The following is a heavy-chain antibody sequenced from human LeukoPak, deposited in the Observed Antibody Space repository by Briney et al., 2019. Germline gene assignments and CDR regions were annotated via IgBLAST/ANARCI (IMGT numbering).Heavy chain of an antibody. V-gene: IGHV4-59*01. J-gene: IGHJ6*02. CDR2: IYYSGST. Sequence: SETLSLTCTVSGGSISSYYWSWIRQPPGKGLEWIGYIYYSGSTNYNPSLKSRVTISVDTSKNQFSLKLSSVTAADTAVYYCARDRVHKWLRFYYGMDVWGQGTTVTVSS. D-gene: IGHD5-12*01. CDR1: GGSISSYY. CDR3: ARDRVHKWLRFYYGMDV.